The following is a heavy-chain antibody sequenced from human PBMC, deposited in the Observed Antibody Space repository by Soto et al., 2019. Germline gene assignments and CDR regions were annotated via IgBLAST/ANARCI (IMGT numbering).Heavy chain of an antibody. CDR3: ASNQIVVVPATPSSFYYYYGMDV. V-gene: IGHV4-34*01. D-gene: IGHD2-2*01. Sequence: TLSLTCAVYGGSFSGYYWSWIRQPPGKGLEWIGEINHSGSTNYNPSLKSRVTISVDTSKNQFSLKLSSVTAADTAVYYCASNQIVVVPATPSSFYYYYGMDVWGQGTTVTVS. CDR2: INHSGST. J-gene: IGHJ6*02. CDR1: GGSFSGYY.